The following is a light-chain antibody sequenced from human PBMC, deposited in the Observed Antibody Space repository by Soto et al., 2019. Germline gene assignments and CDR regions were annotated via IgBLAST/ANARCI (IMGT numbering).Light chain of an antibody. V-gene: IGKV3-15*01. Sequence: EIVMTQSPATLSVSPGERATLSCRASQGVSTKLAWYQQKPGQAPRLLIYGTSTRATGIPARFSGSGSGTEFTLTISSLQSEDFAVYYCQQYNNWPPWTFGQGTKVEIK. CDR1: QGVSTK. CDR3: QQYNNWPPWT. J-gene: IGKJ1*01. CDR2: GTS.